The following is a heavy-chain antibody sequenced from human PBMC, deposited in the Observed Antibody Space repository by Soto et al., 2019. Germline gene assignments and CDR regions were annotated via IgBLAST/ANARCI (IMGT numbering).Heavy chain of an antibody. CDR3: ARGRLRWVPAANKYYYYYMDV. V-gene: IGHV1-8*01. CDR2: MNPNSGNT. CDR1: GYTFTSYD. D-gene: IGHD2-2*01. J-gene: IGHJ6*03. Sequence: ASVKVSCKASGYTFTSYDINWVRQATGQGLEWMGWMNPNSGNTGYAQKFQGRVTMTRNTSISTAYMELSSLRSEDTAVYYCARGRLRWVPAANKYYYYYMDVWGKGTTVTVSS.